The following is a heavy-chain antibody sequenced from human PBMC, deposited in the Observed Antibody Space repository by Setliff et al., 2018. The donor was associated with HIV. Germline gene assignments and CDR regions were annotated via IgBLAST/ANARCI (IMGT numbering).Heavy chain of an antibody. V-gene: IGHV3-74*03. J-gene: IGHJ4*02. CDR2: INSDGTST. CDR3: ARDLSYDYDRSSDTFDY. CDR1: GFTFSPYW. D-gene: IGHD3-22*01. Sequence: GGSLRLSCAASGFTFSPYWMHWVRQAPGKGLVWVSRINSDGTSTTYADSVKGRFTISRDNAKNTLYLQMNSLRAEDTTVYYCARDLSYDYDRSSDTFDYWGQGTLVTVSS.